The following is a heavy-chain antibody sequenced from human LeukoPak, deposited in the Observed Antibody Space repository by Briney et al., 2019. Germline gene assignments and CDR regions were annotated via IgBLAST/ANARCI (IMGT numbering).Heavy chain of an antibody. V-gene: IGHV3-7*01. Sequence: GRTLRLSRAASGFILRSYCMIWVREAPGKGLEEVTDIKKDGCEKRYVESVERRFTNSRDNAKHSLYLQMNNLRAADTAVYYCVRSGTSASFDYWGHGTLVTVSS. D-gene: IGHD3-10*01. J-gene: IGHJ4*01. CDR1: GFILRSYC. CDR3: VRSGTSASFDY. CDR2: IKKDGCEK.